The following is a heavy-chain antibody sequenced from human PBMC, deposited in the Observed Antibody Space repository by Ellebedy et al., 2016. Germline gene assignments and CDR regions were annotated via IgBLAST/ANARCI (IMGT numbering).Heavy chain of an antibody. CDR3: ARRLHYDGSGHMDV. J-gene: IGHJ6*03. V-gene: IGHV4-39*07. CDR1: GGSISSSSYY. CDR2: IYYSGST. Sequence: SETLSLTXTVSGGSISSSSYYWGWIRQPPGKGLEWIGSIYYSGSTYYNPSLKSRVTISVDTSKNQFSLKLSSVTAADTAVYYCARRLHYDGSGHMDVWGKGTTVIVSS. D-gene: IGHD3-10*01.